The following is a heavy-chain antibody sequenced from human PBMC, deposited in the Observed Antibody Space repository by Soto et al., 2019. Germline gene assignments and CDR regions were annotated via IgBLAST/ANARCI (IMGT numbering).Heavy chain of an antibody. CDR3: ASPSRYRGAFDI. D-gene: IGHD3-3*01. J-gene: IGHJ3*02. V-gene: IGHV1-18*04. CDR2: ISAYNGNT. CDR1: GYTFTGYG. Sequence: ASVKVSCKASGYTFTGYGISWVRQAPGQGLEWMGWISAYNGNTNYAQKLQGRVTMTTDTSTGTAYMELGSLRSDDTAVYYCASPSRYRGAFDIWGQGTMVTVSS.